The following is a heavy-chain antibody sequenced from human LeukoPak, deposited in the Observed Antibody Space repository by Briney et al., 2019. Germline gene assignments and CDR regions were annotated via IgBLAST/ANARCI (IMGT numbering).Heavy chain of an antibody. CDR3: ARGSATIWSYYMDV. D-gene: IGHD5-12*01. Sequence: SETLSLTCTVSGGSISSYYWSWIRQPPGKGLEWIGYIYYSGSTNYNPSLKSRVTISVDTSKNQFSLKLSSVTAADTAVYYCARGSATIWSYYMDVWGKGTTVTVSS. CDR1: GGSISSYY. CDR2: IYYSGST. J-gene: IGHJ6*03. V-gene: IGHV4-59*01.